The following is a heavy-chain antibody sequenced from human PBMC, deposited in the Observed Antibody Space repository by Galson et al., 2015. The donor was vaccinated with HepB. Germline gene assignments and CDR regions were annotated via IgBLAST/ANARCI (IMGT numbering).Heavy chain of an antibody. CDR1: GDSVSRNGAA. CDR3: AHGRANAFDV. D-gene: IGHD1-26*01. V-gene: IGHV6-1*01. J-gene: IGHJ3*01. Sequence: CAISGDSVSRNGAAWNWIRQSPSRGLEWLGRTYYRSKWYYDYAVSVKSRIAINPDTSKNQFSLQLNSVTPEDTAMYYCAHGRANAFDVWGQGTMVTVS. CDR2: TYYRSKWYY.